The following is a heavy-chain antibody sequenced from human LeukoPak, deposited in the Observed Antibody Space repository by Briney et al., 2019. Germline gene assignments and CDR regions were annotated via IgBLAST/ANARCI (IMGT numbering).Heavy chain of an antibody. J-gene: IGHJ3*02. CDR1: GGSISSSSYY. D-gene: IGHD5-24*01. V-gene: IGHV4-39*07. CDR2: IYYSGST. CDR3: AREPRPSRDGYNLGAFDI. Sequence: SETLSLTCTVSGGSISSSSYYWGWIRQPPGKGLEWIGSIYYSGSTYYNPSLKSRVTISVDTSKNQFSLKLSSVTAADTAVYYCAREPRPSRDGYNLGAFDIWGQGTMVTVSS.